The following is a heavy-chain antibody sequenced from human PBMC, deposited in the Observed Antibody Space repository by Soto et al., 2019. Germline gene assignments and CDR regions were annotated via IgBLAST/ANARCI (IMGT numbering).Heavy chain of an antibody. CDR2: IIPIFRTP. V-gene: IGHV1-69*12. J-gene: IGHJ3*02. CDR1: GCTISTYA. CDR3: AGGDGDKSDGDI. D-gene: IGHD2-21*01. Sequence: VLLVQSGAEVKKPGSSVKVSCKASGCTISTYAITWVRQAPGQGLEWVGGIIPIFRTPNYAQNLQGRVTSTADESTSTATREVSNLMSEDTAVYYGAGGDGDKSDGDIWGQGTVVTVSS.